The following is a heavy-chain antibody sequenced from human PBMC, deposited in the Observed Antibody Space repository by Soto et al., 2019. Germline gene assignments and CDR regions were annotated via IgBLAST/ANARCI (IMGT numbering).Heavy chain of an antibody. Sequence: ETLSLTCAVYGGSFSSYYWSWIRQPPGKGLEWIGEINHSGSTNYNPSLKSRVTISVDTSKNQFSLKLSSVTAADTAVYYCARAPSAALDDFWSGYPGFYGMDVWGQGTTVTVSS. V-gene: IGHV4-34*01. D-gene: IGHD3-3*01. CDR1: GGSFSSYY. CDR3: ARAPSAALDDFWSGYPGFYGMDV. J-gene: IGHJ6*02. CDR2: INHSGST.